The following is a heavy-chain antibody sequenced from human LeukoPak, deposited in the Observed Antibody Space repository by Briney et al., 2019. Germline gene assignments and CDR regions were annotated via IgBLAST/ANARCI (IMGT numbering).Heavy chain of an antibody. V-gene: IGHV4-38-2*01. CDR3: ARWRPYDSSGYYPGGSVAYFDY. Sequence: SETLSLTCAVSGYSISSGYYWGWIRQPPGKGLEWIGSIYHSGSTYYNPSLKSRVTISVDTSKNQFSLKLSSVTAADTAVYYCARWRPYDSSGYYPGGSVAYFDYWGQGTLVTVSS. J-gene: IGHJ4*02. CDR1: GYSISSGYY. D-gene: IGHD3-22*01. CDR2: IYHSGST.